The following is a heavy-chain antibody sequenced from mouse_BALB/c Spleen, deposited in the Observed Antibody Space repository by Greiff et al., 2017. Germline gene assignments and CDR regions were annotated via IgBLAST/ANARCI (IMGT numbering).Heavy chain of an antibody. CDR2: ISYSGST. J-gene: IGHJ2*01. Sequence: EVQLQQSGPGLVKPSQSLSLTCTVTGYSITSDYAWNWIRQFPGNKLEWMGYISYSGSTSYNPSLKSRISITRDTSKNQFFLQLNSVTTEDTATYYCASYDYDCDYWGQGTTLTVSS. V-gene: IGHV3-2*02. CDR3: ASYDYDCDY. D-gene: IGHD2-4*01. CDR1: GYSITSDYA.